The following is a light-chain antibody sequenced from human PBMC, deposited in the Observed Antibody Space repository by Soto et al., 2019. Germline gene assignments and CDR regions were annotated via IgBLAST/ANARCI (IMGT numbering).Light chain of an antibody. CDR1: SGHSSYA. Sequence: QPVLTQSPSASASLGASVKVTCTLSSGHSSYAIAWHQQQPEKGPRYLMKLNSDGSHSKGDGIPDRFSGSSSGAERYLTISSLQSEDEADYYCQTWGTGFQDVVFGGGTKLTVL. V-gene: IGLV4-69*02. CDR3: QTWGTGFQDVV. J-gene: IGLJ2*01. CDR2: LNSDGSH.